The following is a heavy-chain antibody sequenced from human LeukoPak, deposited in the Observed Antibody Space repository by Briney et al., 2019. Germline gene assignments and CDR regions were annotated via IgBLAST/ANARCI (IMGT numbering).Heavy chain of an antibody. CDR3: ANCPNTGSDWYFDL. CDR1: GFTFSSYG. D-gene: IGHD1-14*01. J-gene: IGHJ2*01. CDR2: ISYDGSNK. V-gene: IGHV3-30*18. Sequence: GGSLRLSCAASGFTFSSYGMHWVRQAPGKGLEWVAVISYDGSNKYYADSVRGRFTISRDNSKNTLYLQMNSLRAEDTAVYYCANCPNTGSDWYFDLWGRGTLVTVSS.